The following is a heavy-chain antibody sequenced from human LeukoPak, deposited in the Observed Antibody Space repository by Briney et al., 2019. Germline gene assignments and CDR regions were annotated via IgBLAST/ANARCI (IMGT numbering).Heavy chain of an antibody. J-gene: IGHJ4*02. CDR2: INPNSGGT. CDR1: GYTFTSYG. Sequence: ASVKVSCKASGYTFTSYGISWVRQAPGQGLEWMGWINPNSGGTNYAQKFQGRVTMTRDTSISTAYMELSRLRSDDTAVCYCAREVYDSSGPSFDYWGQGTLVTVSS. V-gene: IGHV1-2*02. D-gene: IGHD3-22*01. CDR3: AREVYDSSGPSFDY.